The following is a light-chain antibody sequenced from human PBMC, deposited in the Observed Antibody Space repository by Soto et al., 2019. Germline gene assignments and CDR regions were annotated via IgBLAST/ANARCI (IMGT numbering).Light chain of an antibody. CDR1: QSVTNNY. CDR2: AAS. J-gene: IGKJ4*01. V-gene: IGKV3-20*01. Sequence: EIVLTQSPGTLSLSPGERATLSCRASQSVTNNYLAWYQQKPGQAPRLLIYAASSRATGIPDRFSGSGSETDFTLTISRLEPEEFAVYYCQQYGGSLPVTFGGGTNVEIK. CDR3: QQYGGSLPVT.